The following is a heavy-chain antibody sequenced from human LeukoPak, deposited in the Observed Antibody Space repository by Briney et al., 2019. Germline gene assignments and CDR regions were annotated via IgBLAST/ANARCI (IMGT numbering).Heavy chain of an antibody. CDR3: AILYYVGRGRPFDI. J-gene: IGHJ3*02. D-gene: IGHD3-10*02. Sequence: GASVKVSCKASGYTFTGYYMHWVRQAPGQGLEWMGWINPNSGGTNYAQKFQGRVTMTRDTSISTAYMELSRLRSDDTAVYYCAILYYVGRGRPFDIWGQGTMVTVSS. CDR1: GYTFTGYY. CDR2: INPNSGGT. V-gene: IGHV1-2*02.